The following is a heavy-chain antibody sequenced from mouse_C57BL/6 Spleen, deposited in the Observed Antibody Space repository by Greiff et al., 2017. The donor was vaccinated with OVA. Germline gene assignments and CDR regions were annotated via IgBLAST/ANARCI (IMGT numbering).Heavy chain of an antibody. CDR1: GYTFTSYW. CDR3: AASNWDGFDD. J-gene: IGHJ2*01. CDR2: IDPNSGGT. V-gene: IGHV1-72*01. Sequence: QVQLQQPGAELVKPGASVKLSCKASGYTFTSYWMHWVKQRPGRGLEWIGRIDPNSGGTKYNEKFKSKATLTVDKPSSTAYMQLSSLTSEDSAGYYCAASNWDGFDDWGQGTTLTVSS. D-gene: IGHD4-1*01.